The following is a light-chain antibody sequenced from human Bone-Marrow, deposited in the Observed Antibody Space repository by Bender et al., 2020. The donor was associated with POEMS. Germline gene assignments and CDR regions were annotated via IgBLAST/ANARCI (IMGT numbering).Light chain of an antibody. CDR3: AAWEDSLNGWV. CDR2: INN. CDR1: NSNIGTNP. V-gene: IGLV1-44*01. J-gene: IGLJ3*02. Sequence: QSLLTQPPSVSGAPGQRVTISCTGSNSNIGTNPVNWYQQLPGTAPKLLIYINNQRPSGVPDRFSGSKSGTSASLAISGLQSEDEADYYCAAWEDSLNGWVFGGGTKLTVL.